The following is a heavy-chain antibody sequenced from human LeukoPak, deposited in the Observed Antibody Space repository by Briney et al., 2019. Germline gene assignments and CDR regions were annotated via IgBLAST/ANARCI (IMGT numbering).Heavy chain of an antibody. D-gene: IGHD3-10*01. CDR3: ARVYAPHKYGSGSYTDY. CDR1: GGSISSGDYY. CDR2: IYYSGST. J-gene: IGHJ4*02. Sequence: SETLSLTCTVSGGSISSGDYYWSWIRQPPGKGLEWIGYIYYSGSTYYNPSLKSRVTISVDTSKNQFSLKLSSVTAADTAVYYCARVYAPHKYGSGSYTDYWGQGTLVTVSS. V-gene: IGHV4-30-4*08.